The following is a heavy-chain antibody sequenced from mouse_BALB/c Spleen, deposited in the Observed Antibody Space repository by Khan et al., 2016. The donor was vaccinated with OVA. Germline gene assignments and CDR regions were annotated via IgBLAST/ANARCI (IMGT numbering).Heavy chain of an antibody. J-gene: IGHJ2*01. D-gene: IGHD1-1*01. CDR3: ARHDYGSNYQLYYFDY. Sequence: EVELVESGGGLVKPGGSLKLSCAASGFTFSSYAMSWVRQTPEKRLEWVATISSGGSYTYYPDSVKGRFTISRDNAKNTLYLQMSSLRSEDTAMYYCARHDYGSNYQLYYFDYWGQGTTLTVAS. CDR1: GFTFSSYA. V-gene: IGHV5-9-3*01. CDR2: ISSGGSYT.